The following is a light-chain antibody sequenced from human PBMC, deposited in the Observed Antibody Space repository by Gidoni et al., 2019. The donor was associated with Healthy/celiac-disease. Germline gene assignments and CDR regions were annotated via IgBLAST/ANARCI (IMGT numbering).Light chain of an antibody. CDR2: KAS. V-gene: IGKV1-5*03. J-gene: IGKJ4*01. Sequence: DIQMTQSPSTLSASVGDRVTITCRASQSISSWLAWYQQKPGKAPKLLIYKASSLESGVPSRFSGSGSGTEFTLTISSLQPDDFATYYCQQYIVIRGTFGGGTKVEIK. CDR3: QQYIVIRGT. CDR1: QSISSW.